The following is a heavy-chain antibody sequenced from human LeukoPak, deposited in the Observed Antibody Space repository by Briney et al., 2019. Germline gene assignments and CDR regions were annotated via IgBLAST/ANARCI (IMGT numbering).Heavy chain of an antibody. J-gene: IGHJ3*02. D-gene: IGHD3-3*01. CDR1: GFNYSSYT. CDR2: ISASRDIT. Sequence: GGSLRLSCAASGFNYSSYTMNWVGQAPGMGLEWLSYISASRDITYYADSVKGRFTISRDNAKNSLYLQMNSLRAEDTAVYYCAKDRGIFGVVIIPYAFDIWGQGTMVTVSS. CDR3: AKDRGIFGVVIIPYAFDI. V-gene: IGHV3-48*01.